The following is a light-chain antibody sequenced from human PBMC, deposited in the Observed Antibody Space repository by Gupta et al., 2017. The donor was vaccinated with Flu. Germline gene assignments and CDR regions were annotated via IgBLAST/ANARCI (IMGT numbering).Light chain of an antibody. CDR2: EVS. CDR3: SSYSSSSTLFV. CDR1: SSDVGGYNY. V-gene: IGLV2-14*01. J-gene: IGLJ1*01. Sequence: QSALTQPASVSGSPGQSITISCTGTSSDVGGYNYVSWYQQHPGIAPKLLIYEVSNRPSGVSNRFSGSKSGNTASLTISGPQAEDESDYYCSSYSSSSTLFVFGTGTKVTVL.